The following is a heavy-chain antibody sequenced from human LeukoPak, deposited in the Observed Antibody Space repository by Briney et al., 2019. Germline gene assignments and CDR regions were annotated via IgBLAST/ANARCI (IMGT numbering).Heavy chain of an antibody. J-gene: IGHJ4*02. CDR1: GFTFSSYS. Sequence: GGSLRLSCAASGFTFSSYSMNWVGQAPGKGLEWVSSISSSSSYIYYADSVKGRFTISRDNAKNSLYLQMNSLRAEDTAVYYCAREGVGATHFDYWGQGTLVTVSS. V-gene: IGHV3-21*01. D-gene: IGHD1-26*01. CDR3: AREGVGATHFDY. CDR2: ISSSSSYI.